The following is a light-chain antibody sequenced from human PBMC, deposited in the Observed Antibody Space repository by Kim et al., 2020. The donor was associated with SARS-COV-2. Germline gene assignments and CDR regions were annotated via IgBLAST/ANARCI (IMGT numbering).Light chain of an antibody. CDR1: KLGDKY. J-gene: IGLJ1*01. V-gene: IGLV3-1*01. Sequence: SYELTQPPSVSVSPGQTASITCSGDKLGDKYACWYQQKPGQSPVLVIYQDTKRHSGIPERFSGYNSGNTATLTISGTQAMDEADYYCQAWDSSTASGVFGTGTKFTVL. CDR3: QAWDSSTASGV. CDR2: QDT.